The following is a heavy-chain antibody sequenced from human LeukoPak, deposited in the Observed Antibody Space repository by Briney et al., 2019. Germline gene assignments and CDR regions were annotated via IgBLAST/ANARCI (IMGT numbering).Heavy chain of an antibody. J-gene: IGHJ4*02. CDR1: GFTFSTYN. CDR2: ITTSSDYM. CDR3: AKRRLYSSGPYDY. D-gene: IGHD6-19*01. V-gene: IGHV3-21*01. Sequence: GGSLRLSCAASGFTFSTYNMAWVRQAPGKGLEWVSSITTSSDYMYYADSLRGRFTTSRDNSKNSLFLQMNSLRAEDTAVYFCAKRRLYSSGPYDYWGQGTLVTVSS.